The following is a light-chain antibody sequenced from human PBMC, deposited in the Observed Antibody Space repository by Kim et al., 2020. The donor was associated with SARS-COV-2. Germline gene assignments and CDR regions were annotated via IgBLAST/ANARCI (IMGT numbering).Light chain of an antibody. CDR1: QSTSSN. CDR3: QQDKHWHWT. Sequence: EIVMTQSPATLSVSPGERATLSCRASQSTSSNLAWYQQKPGQAPRLLISDSSTRATGIPARFSGSGSGTEFTLTISSLQSEDLALYYCQQDKHWHWTFGPGTKVDIK. J-gene: IGKJ1*01. CDR2: DSS. V-gene: IGKV3-15*01.